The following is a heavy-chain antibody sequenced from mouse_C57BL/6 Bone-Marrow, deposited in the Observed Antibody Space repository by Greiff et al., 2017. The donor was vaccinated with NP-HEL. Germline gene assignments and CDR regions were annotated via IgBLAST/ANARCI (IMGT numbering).Heavy chain of an antibody. J-gene: IGHJ4*01. CDR3: SRTTGDYYGSSDEYYAMDY. V-gene: IGHV5-16*01. Sequence: DVKLVESEAGLVQPGSSMKLSCTASGFTFSDYYMAWVRQVPEQGLEWIAMIDYDGSSTYYLDSLKSRFIISRDNASNILYLQMSSLKSEDTATYYCSRTTGDYYGSSDEYYAMDYWGQGTSVTVSS. CDR2: IDYDGSST. D-gene: IGHD1-1*01. CDR1: GFTFSDYY.